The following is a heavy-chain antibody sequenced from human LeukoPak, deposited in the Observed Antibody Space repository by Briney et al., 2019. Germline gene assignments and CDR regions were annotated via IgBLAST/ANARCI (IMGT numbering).Heavy chain of an antibody. J-gene: IGHJ5*02. CDR1: GFSLSNFV. D-gene: IGHD3-3*01. Sequence: GGSLRLSCAASGFSLSNFVMHWVRQAPGKGLEWVACVRIGNDKYYADSVKGRFTISRDNSKNTLYLQMTSLRADDTAVYYCAKDGYDFWSAYQIDLWGQGTLVTVSS. CDR3: AKDGYDFWSAYQIDL. CDR2: VRIGNDK. V-gene: IGHV3-30*02.